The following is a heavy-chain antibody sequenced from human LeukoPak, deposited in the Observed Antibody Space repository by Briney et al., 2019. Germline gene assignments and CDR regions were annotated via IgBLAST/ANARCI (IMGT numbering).Heavy chain of an antibody. CDR1: GFTFSSYG. Sequence: GGPLRLSCAASGFTFSSYGMHWLRQAPGKGLEWVAVIWYDGSNKYYADSVKGRFTISRDNSKTTLYLQMNSLRAADTAVYYCARGGFSAVDGGYYSPLDYWGQGTLVTVSS. D-gene: IGHD3-3*01. J-gene: IGHJ4*02. V-gene: IGHV3-33*01. CDR2: IWYDGSNK. CDR3: ARGGFSAVDGGYYSPLDY.